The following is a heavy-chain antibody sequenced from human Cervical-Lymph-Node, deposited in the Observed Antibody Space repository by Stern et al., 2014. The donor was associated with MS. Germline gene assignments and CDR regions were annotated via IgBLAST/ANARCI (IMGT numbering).Heavy chain of an antibody. Sequence: QVQLVESGGGVVQPGTSLRLSCAASGFTLSSYGMHWVRQAPGKGLEWVALIWHDGSNTYYADSVKGRFTISRDNSKNTVYLQRNSLRVEDTALYYCARWGFCTDAACYEFDGMDVWGQGTTVTVPS. D-gene: IGHD2-8*01. CDR3: ARWGFCTDAACYEFDGMDV. J-gene: IGHJ6*02. V-gene: IGHV3-33*01. CDR1: GFTLSSYG. CDR2: IWHDGSNT.